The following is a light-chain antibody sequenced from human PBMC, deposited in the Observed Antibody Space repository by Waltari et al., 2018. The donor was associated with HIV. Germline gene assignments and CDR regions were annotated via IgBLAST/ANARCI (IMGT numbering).Light chain of an antibody. Sequence: EIVLTQSPGTLSLSPGERATLSCRASQTISSSYLAWYQQKPGQAPRLLISGASSRATGIPVRFSGSGSGTDFTLIISRLEPEDFAVYYCQQYGSSPLYTFGQGTKLEIK. J-gene: IGKJ2*01. CDR2: GAS. CDR1: QTISSSY. V-gene: IGKV3-20*01. CDR3: QQYGSSPLYT.